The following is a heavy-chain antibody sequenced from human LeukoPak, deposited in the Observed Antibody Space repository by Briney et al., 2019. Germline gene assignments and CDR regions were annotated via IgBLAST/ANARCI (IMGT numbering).Heavy chain of an antibody. CDR1: GFRFDDYA. Sequence: GGSPRLSCAASGFRFDDYAMHWVRQAPGKGLEWVSGISWNSGSIDYADSVKGRFTISRDNAKNSLYLQMNSLRAEDTALYYCAKDRTRTYYYGMDVWGQGTTVTVSS. D-gene: IGHD2-2*01. J-gene: IGHJ6*02. CDR2: ISWNSGSI. CDR3: AKDRTRTYYYGMDV. V-gene: IGHV3-9*01.